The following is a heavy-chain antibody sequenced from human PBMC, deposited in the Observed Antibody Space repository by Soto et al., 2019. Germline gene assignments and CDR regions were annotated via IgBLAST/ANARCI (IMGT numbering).Heavy chain of an antibody. CDR2: LYFSSTT. Sequence: SETLSLTCSVSGLSITXGGFYWAWIRQQPGKGLEWIGHLYFSSTTYFNPSLGGRVSMSVDASKNQISLRLESVTAADTAVYYCXRERQIAPGLPRNLLDVWGHGILVTVSS. D-gene: IGHD2-21*01. J-gene: IGHJ4*01. V-gene: IGHV4-31*03. CDR3: XRERQIAPGLPRNLLDV. CDR1: GLSITXGGFY.